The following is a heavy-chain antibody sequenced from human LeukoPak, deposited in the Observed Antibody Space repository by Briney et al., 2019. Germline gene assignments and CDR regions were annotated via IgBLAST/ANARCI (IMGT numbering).Heavy chain of an antibody. CDR2: IYYSGST. CDR3: ARFRDYYDSSGYLGFDY. D-gene: IGHD3-22*01. J-gene: IGHJ4*02. V-gene: IGHV4-61*10. Sequence: SETLSLTCTVSGGSISSGSYYWSWIRQPAGKGLEWIGYIYYSGSTNYNPSLKSRVTISVDTSKNQFSLKLSSVTAADTAVYYCARFRDYYDSSGYLGFDYWGQGTLVTVSS. CDR1: GGSISSGSYY.